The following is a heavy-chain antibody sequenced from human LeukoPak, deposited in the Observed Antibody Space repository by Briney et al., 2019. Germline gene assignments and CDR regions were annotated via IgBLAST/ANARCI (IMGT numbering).Heavy chain of an antibody. CDR3: ATLAAAGTGGGY. J-gene: IGHJ4*02. V-gene: IGHV3-30-3*01. Sequence: GGSLRLSCAASGFTFSSYAMHWVRQAPGKGLEWVAVISYDGSNKYYADSVKGRFTISRDNSKNTLYLQMNSLRAEDTAVYYCATLAAAGTGGGYWGQGTLVTVSS. CDR2: ISYDGSNK. CDR1: GFTFSSYA. D-gene: IGHD6-13*01.